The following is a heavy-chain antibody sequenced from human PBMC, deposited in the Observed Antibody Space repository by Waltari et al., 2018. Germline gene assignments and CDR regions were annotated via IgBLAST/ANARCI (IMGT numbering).Heavy chain of an antibody. CDR2: IYTSGST. CDR3: ARGCGGDCSTS. V-gene: IGHV4-61*02. J-gene: IGHJ4*02. Sequence: QVQLQESGPGLVKPSQTLSLTCTVSGGSISSGSYYWSWIRQPAGKGLEWIGRIYTSGSTNYNPALKSRVTISVDTSKNQFSLKLSSVTAADTAVYYCARGCGGDCSTSWGQGTLVTVSS. CDR1: GGSISSGSYY. D-gene: IGHD2-21*01.